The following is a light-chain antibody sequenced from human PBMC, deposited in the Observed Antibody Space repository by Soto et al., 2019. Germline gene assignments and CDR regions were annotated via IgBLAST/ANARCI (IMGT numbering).Light chain of an antibody. Sequence: DILMMQSTSTLSMSPRERATLSCRASQSVDINLAWYRQKPGQAPRLLIYGASTRATDMPGTFSGSGSGTEFTLTISSLQSEDFAVYYCQQYKTWPRTIGQGTNVDI. V-gene: IGKV3-15*01. J-gene: IGKJ1*01. CDR3: QQYKTWPRT. CDR1: QSVDIN. CDR2: GAS.